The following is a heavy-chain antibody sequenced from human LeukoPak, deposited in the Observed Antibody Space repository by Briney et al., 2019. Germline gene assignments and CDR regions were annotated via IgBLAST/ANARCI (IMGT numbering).Heavy chain of an antibody. CDR2: IRSKAYGGTT. D-gene: IGHD3-22*01. J-gene: IGHJ5*02. CDR1: GFTFGDYA. V-gene: IGHV3-49*04. CDR3: TRERVPAWYYDSSSYYSQGFDP. Sequence: PGGSLRLSCTASGFTFGDYAMSWVRQAPGKGLEWVGFIRSKAYGGTTEYAASVKGRFTISRDDSKSIAYLQMNSLKTEDTAVYYCTRERVPAWYYDSSSYYSQGFDPWGQGTLVTVSS.